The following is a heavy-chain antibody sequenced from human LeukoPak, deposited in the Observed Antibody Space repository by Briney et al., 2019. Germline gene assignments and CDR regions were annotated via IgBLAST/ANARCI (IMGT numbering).Heavy chain of an antibody. CDR2: IYYNGRT. Sequence: SETLSLTCTVSVGSINNYYWSWIRQPPGKGLEWIGYIYYNGRTNYNPSLKSRVTISIDTSSNQFSLILGSVTAADTAVYYCARGGVVANYYMDVWGKGTTVTVSS. V-gene: IGHV4-59*01. CDR3: ARGGVVANYYMDV. CDR1: VGSINNYY. J-gene: IGHJ6*03. D-gene: IGHD1-26*01.